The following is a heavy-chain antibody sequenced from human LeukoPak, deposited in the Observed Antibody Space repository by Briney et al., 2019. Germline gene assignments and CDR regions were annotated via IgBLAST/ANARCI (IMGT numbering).Heavy chain of an antibody. V-gene: IGHV3-30*18. CDR2: MSNDGDNK. Sequence: GSSLRLSCEASGFSFSSHGMHWVRQAPGEGLEWLALMSNDGDNKDYADSVKGRFTISRDNSKNTLYLQMNSLTTEDTALYYCAKDPSSGWYRWSMDVWGQGTTVTVSS. CDR1: GFSFSSHG. J-gene: IGHJ6*02. CDR3: AKDPSSGWYRWSMDV. D-gene: IGHD6-19*01.